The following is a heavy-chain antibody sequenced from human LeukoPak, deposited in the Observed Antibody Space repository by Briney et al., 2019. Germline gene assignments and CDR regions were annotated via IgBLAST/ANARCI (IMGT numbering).Heavy chain of an antibody. CDR3: AKGPKVGAPNKDYFDY. D-gene: IGHD1-26*01. Sequence: GGSLRLSCAASGFTVSSNYMSWVRQAPGKGLEWVSVIYSGGSTYYADSVKGRFTISRDNSKNTLYLQMNSLRAEDTAVYYCAKGPKVGAPNKDYFDYWGQGTLVTVSS. V-gene: IGHV3-53*01. CDR2: IYSGGST. J-gene: IGHJ4*02. CDR1: GFTVSSNY.